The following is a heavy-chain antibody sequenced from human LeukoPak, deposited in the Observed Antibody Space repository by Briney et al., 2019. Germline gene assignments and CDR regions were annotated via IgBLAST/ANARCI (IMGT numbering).Heavy chain of an antibody. CDR3: VRESVRDYYFDY. D-gene: IGHD3-10*02. Sequence: GRSLRLSCTGSGFRFGGYALSWVCQDPGKGLEWVGFIRSKALYGTSEYAASVEGRFSISRDDSNNIAYLQMNSLKTDDTAVYFCVRESVRDYYFDYWGQGTLVTVSS. J-gene: IGHJ4*02. V-gene: IGHV3-49*04. CDR1: GFRFGGYA. CDR2: IRSKALYGTS.